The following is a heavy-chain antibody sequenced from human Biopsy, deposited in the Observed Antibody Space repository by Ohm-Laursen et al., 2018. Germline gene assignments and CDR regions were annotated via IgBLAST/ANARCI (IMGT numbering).Heavy chain of an antibody. V-gene: IGHV1-18*04. CDR3: ARDPGYDFWSGSDPFDI. CDR2: ISTYNDDT. CDR1: GSTFTAYG. J-gene: IGHJ3*02. D-gene: IGHD3-3*01. Sequence: ASVKVSCTTSGSTFTAYGISWVRQAPGQGLEWMGWISTYNDDTNIAQKFQGRVSMTTDTSTRTAYMELRSLRSGDTAIYFCARDPGYDFWSGSDPFDIWGQGTLVTVS.